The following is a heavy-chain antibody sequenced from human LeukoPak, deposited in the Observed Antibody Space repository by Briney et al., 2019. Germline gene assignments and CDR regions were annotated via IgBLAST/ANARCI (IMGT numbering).Heavy chain of an antibody. Sequence: SETLSLTCTVSGYSISSGYYWGWIRQPPGKGLEWIGNINHSGRTYYNPSLRSRVTISIDTSNNQFSLKLSSVTAADTAVYYCARHARRIYWYFDLWGRGTLVTVSS. CDR2: INHSGRT. CDR3: ARHARRIYWYFDL. D-gene: IGHD2-15*01. J-gene: IGHJ2*01. CDR1: GYSISSGYY. V-gene: IGHV4-38-2*02.